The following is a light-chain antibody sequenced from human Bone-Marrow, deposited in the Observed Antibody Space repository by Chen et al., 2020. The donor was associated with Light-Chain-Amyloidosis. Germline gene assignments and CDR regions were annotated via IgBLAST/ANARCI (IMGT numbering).Light chain of an antibody. V-gene: IGLV2-23*01. Sequence: QSALPHPASVSGSPGQSITISCTASSRDVATYKFVSWYQKHPGKAPKFIIYEGSKRPSGVSDRFSGSKSGKTASLTISGLQADDEADYYCLSYAGSFTFVFGTGTKVTVL. CDR1: SRDVATYKF. J-gene: IGLJ1*01. CDR2: EGS. CDR3: LSYAGSFTFV.